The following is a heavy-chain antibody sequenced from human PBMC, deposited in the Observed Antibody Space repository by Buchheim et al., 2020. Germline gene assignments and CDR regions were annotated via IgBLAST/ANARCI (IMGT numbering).Heavy chain of an antibody. CDR2: IWYDGSNK. V-gene: IGHV3-33*01. D-gene: IGHD6-19*01. Sequence: QVQLVESGGGVVQPGRSPRLSCAASGFTFSSYGMHWVRQAPGKGLEWVAVIWYDGSNKYYADSVKGRFTISRDNSKNTLYLQMSSLRAEDTAVYYCARAGSKQWLGHMDVWGQGTT. CDR3: ARAGSKQWLGHMDV. CDR1: GFTFSSYG. J-gene: IGHJ6*02.